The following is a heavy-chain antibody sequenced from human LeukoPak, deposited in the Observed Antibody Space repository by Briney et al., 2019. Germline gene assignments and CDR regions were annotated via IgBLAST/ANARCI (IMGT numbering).Heavy chain of an antibody. J-gene: IGHJ4*02. CDR3: ASAGNPHYFDF. Sequence: PSETLSLTCTVSGVSISSHYWSWIRQSPGKGLEWIGNIYYTGSTNYNPSLKSRVAISIDTSKNQFSLTLSPVTAADAAVYYCASAGNPHYFDFWGQRPLVTVSS. CDR2: IYYTGST. CDR1: GVSISSHY. V-gene: IGHV4-59*11.